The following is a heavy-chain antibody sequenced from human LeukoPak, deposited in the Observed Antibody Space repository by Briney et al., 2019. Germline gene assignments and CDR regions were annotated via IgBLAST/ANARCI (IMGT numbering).Heavy chain of an antibody. V-gene: IGHV3-9*01. CDR3: AIYAGY. Sequence: GKGLEWVSGISWNSGSIGYADSVKGRFTISRDNAKNSLYLQMNSLRAEDTAVYYCAIYAGYWGQGTLVTVSS. CDR2: ISWNSGSI. D-gene: IGHD2-2*01. J-gene: IGHJ4*02.